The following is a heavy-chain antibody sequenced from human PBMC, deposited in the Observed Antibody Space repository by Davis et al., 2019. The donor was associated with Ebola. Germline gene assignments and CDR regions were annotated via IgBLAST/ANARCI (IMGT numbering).Heavy chain of an antibody. J-gene: IGHJ5*02. V-gene: IGHV3-9*01. CDR1: GFTFDDYA. Sequence: PGGSLRLSCAASGFTFDDYAMHWVRQAPGKGLEWVSGISWNSGSIGYADSVKGRFTISRDNAKNSLYLQMNSLRAEDTALYHCARDVGGWFDPWGQGTLVTVSS. CDR3: ARDVGGWFDP. CDR2: ISWNSGSI. D-gene: IGHD3-10*01.